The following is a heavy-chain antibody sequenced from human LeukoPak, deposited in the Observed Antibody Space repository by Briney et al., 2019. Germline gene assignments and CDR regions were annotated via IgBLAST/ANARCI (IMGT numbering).Heavy chain of an antibody. CDR2: IYSGGNT. CDR3: ASLWAGNY. Sequence: GGSLRLSCAASGFTISSNYMSWVRQAPGQGLEWVSIIYSGGNTYYADYLKGRFTIYRDNSRNTVYLQMNSLRAEDTAVYYCASLWAGNYWGQGTLVTVSS. J-gene: IGHJ4*02. CDR1: GFTISSNY. D-gene: IGHD3-10*01. V-gene: IGHV3-53*01.